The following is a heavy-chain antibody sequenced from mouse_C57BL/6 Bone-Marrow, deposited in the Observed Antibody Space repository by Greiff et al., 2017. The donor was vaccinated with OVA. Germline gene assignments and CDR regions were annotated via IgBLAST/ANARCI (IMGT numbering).Heavy chain of an antibody. V-gene: IGHV5-4*01. CDR2: ISDGGSYT. CDR3: ARDHGTTVVADY. CDR1: GFTFSSYA. Sequence: EVKLMESGGGLVKPGGSLKLSCAASGFTFSSYAMSWVRQTPEKRLEWVATISDGGSYTYYPDNVKGRFTISRDNAKNNLYLQMSHLKSEDTAMYYWARDHGTTVVADYWGQGTTLTVSS. D-gene: IGHD1-1*01. J-gene: IGHJ2*01.